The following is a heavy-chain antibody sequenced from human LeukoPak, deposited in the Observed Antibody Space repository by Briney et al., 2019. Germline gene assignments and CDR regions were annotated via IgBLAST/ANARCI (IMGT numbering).Heavy chain of an antibody. D-gene: IGHD4-17*01. CDR2: IYYSGST. J-gene: IGHJ4*02. V-gene: IGHV4-59*01. CDR1: GGSISSYY. Sequence: SETLSLTCAVSGGSISSYYWSWIRQPPGKGLEWIGYIYYSGSTNYNPSLKSRVTISVDTSKNQFSLKLSSVTAADTAVYYCAGLTTVTTSFDYWGQGTLVTVSS. CDR3: AGLTTVTTSFDY.